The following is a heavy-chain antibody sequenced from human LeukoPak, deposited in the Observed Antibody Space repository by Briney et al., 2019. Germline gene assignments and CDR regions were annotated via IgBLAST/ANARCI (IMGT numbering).Heavy chain of an antibody. D-gene: IGHD3-3*01. V-gene: IGHV1-69*13. CDR1: GGTFSSYA. J-gene: IGHJ4*02. Sequence: GASVKVSCKASGGTFSSYAISWVRQAPGQGLEWMGGIIPIFGTANYAQKFQGRVTITADESTSTAYMELSSLRSEDTAVYYCARVRRGNGGLDYDFWSGYPYYFDYWGQGTLVTVSS. CDR3: ARVRRGNGGLDYDFWSGYPYYFDY. CDR2: IIPIFGTA.